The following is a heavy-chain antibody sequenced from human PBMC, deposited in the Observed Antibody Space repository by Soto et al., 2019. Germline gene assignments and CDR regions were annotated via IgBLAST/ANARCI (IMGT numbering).Heavy chain of an antibody. Sequence: QVQLQESGPGLVKPSQTLSLTCTVSGGSISSGGYYWSWVRQLPGKGLEWIGYIYYSGSTYYNPSLKSRLTISVETSKNQFSLKLSSVTVADTAVYYCARDAKYCSGGSCGRGLDVWGQGTTVTVSS. V-gene: IGHV4-31*03. J-gene: IGHJ6*02. CDR2: IYYSGST. CDR1: GGSISSGGYY. CDR3: ARDAKYCSGGSCGRGLDV. D-gene: IGHD2-15*01.